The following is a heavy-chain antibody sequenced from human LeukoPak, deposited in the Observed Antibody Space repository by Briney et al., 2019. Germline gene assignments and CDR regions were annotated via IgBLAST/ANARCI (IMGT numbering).Heavy chain of an antibody. CDR2: MNPNSGNT. J-gene: IGHJ4*02. V-gene: IGHV1-8*01. Sequence: ASVKVSCKASGYTFTSYDINWVQQATGQGLEWMGWMNPNSGNTGYAQKFQGRVTMTRNTSISTAYMELSSLRSEDTAVYYCARGLRGIAAADYWGQGTLVTVSS. D-gene: IGHD6-13*01. CDR3: ARGLRGIAAADY. CDR1: GYTFTSYD.